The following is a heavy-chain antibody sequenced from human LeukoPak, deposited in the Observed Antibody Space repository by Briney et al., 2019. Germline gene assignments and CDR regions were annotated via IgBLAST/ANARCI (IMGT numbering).Heavy chain of an antibody. J-gene: IGHJ4*02. Sequence: ASVKVSCKVSGYTLTELSMHWVRQAPGKGLEWMGGFDPEDGETIYAQKFQVRVTMTEDTSTDTAYLEMSSLRAEDTAAYYCATDPRGYSGPDYWGQGTLVTVSS. CDR1: GYTLTELS. V-gene: IGHV1-24*01. CDR3: ATDPRGYSGPDY. CDR2: FDPEDGET. D-gene: IGHD5-12*01.